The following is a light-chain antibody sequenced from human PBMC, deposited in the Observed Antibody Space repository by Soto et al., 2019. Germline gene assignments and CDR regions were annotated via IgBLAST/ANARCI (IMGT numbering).Light chain of an antibody. Sequence: SYELTQPPSVSVAPGQTARITCGGNNIGSKSVHWYQQKPGQAPVLVVYDDSDRPSGIPERFSGSNSGNTATLTISRVEAGAEADYYCQVWDSSSDHVVFGGGTQLTVL. CDR2: DDS. J-gene: IGLJ2*01. V-gene: IGLV3-21*02. CDR3: QVWDSSSDHVV. CDR1: NIGSKS.